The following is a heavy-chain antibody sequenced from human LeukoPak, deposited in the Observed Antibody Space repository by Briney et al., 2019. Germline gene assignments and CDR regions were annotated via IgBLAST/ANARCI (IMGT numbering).Heavy chain of an antibody. V-gene: IGHV2-5*01. CDR2: IYGNDDK. CDR3: VHDIPRGEGFQH. Sequence: TLSLTCTVSGGSISSYYWSWIRQPPGKALQWLALIYGNDDKRYSPSLKNRLNISKDSSTSPVVLTVTNMDPVDTATYYCVHDIPRGEGFQHWGQGTLVTVSS. D-gene: IGHD2-2*01. J-gene: IGHJ1*01. CDR1: GGSISSYYW.